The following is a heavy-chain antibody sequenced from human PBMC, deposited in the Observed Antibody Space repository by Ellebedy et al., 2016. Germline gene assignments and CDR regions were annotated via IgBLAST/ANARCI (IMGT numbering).Heavy chain of an antibody. CDR2: INPSGGST. V-gene: IGHV1-46*01. CDR1: RYTFTSYY. D-gene: IGHD6-13*01. CDR3: ARDLVAAAGKSNWFDP. J-gene: IGHJ5*02. Sequence: ASVKVSXKASRYTFTSYYMHWVRQAPGQGLEWMGIINPSGGSTSYAQKFQGRVTMTRDTSTSTVYMELSSLRSEDTAVYYCARDLVAAAGKSNWFDPWGQGTLVTVSS.